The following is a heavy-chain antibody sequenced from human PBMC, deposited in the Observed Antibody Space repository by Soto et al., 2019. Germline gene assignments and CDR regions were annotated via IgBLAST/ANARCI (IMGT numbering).Heavy chain of an antibody. Sequence: PSETLSLTFTVSGASMTSHYWTWLRQSPGKGLEWIGYISYSGSTYYNPSHKSRVTISADTSRNQFSLKLSAVISADTAVYYCARADPDASVGYWGQGTLVTVSS. J-gene: IGHJ4*02. V-gene: IGHV4-59*11. CDR2: ISYSGST. D-gene: IGHD3-16*01. CDR1: GASMTSHY. CDR3: ARADPDASVGY.